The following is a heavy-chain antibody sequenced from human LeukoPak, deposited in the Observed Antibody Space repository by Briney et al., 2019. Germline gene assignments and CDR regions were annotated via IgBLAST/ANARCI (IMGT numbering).Heavy chain of an antibody. V-gene: IGHV3-23*01. D-gene: IGHD4-23*01. J-gene: IGHJ4*02. CDR3: AKGTTVITLGDYFDY. CDR1: GFTYSSFA. CDR2: ISGSGGST. Sequence: TGGSLRLSCAASGFTYSSFAMSWVRQAPGKGLEWVSGISGSGGSTDYADSVKGRSTISGDKSKNTLYLQMNSLRAEDTAVYYCAKGTTVITLGDYFDYWGQGSLVTVSS.